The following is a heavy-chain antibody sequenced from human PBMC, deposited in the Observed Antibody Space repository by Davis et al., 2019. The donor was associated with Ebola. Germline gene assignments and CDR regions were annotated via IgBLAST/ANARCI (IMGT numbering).Heavy chain of an antibody. J-gene: IGHJ3*02. Sequence: SVKVSCKASGGTFSSYAISWVRQAPGQGLEWMGGIIPIFGTANYAQKLQGRVTMTTDTSTSTAYMELRSLRSDDTAVYYCARTIVASPFDIWGQGTMVTVSS. CDR2: IIPIFGTA. D-gene: IGHD2-15*01. CDR3: ARTIVASPFDI. V-gene: IGHV1-69*05. CDR1: GGTFSSYA.